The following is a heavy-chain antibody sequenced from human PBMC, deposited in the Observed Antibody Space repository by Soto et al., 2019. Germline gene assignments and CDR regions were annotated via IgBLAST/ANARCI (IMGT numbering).Heavy chain of an antibody. CDR3: ARDRRGDSSPWREREYVGH. CDR1: GFMFSSYE. J-gene: IGHJ4*02. Sequence: GGSLRLSCEASGFMFSSYEINWVRQSPGKGLEWVSYISSSGDIIYYADSVKGRFTISRDDAKNSMYLQMNSLRAEDTAIYYCARDRRGDSSPWREREYVGHCGERTLVTVSS. V-gene: IGHV3-48*03. D-gene: IGHD3-22*01. CDR2: ISSSGDII.